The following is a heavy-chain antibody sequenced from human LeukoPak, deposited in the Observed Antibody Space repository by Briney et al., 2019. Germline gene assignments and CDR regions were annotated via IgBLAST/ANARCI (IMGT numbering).Heavy chain of an antibody. V-gene: IGHV4-4*02. J-gene: IGHJ4*02. Sequence: KPSETLSLTCTVSPDSTTSNFWSWVRHPPGKGLEGIGEIHRSGSTNYNPSLQSRVTISIDRSKNQIALELSPVTAADTAVYYCAREIVGGFNPGAYWGQGTLVTVSS. CDR3: AREIVGGFNPGAY. CDR2: IHRSGST. D-gene: IGHD1-14*01. CDR1: PDSTTSNF.